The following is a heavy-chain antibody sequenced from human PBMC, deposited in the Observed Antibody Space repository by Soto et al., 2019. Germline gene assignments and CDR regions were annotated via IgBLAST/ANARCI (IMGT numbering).Heavy chain of an antibody. CDR2: IKSKTVGGTT. CDR3: TTYSSSWYNDGDYYGMDV. CDR1: GFTFSNAW. Sequence: GSLRLSCAASGFTFSNAWMSWVRQAPGKGLEWVGRIKSKTVGGTTDYAAPVKGRFTISRDDSKNTLYLQMNSLKTEDTAVYYCTTYSSSWYNDGDYYGMDVWGQGTTVTVSS. D-gene: IGHD6-13*01. J-gene: IGHJ6*02. V-gene: IGHV3-15*01.